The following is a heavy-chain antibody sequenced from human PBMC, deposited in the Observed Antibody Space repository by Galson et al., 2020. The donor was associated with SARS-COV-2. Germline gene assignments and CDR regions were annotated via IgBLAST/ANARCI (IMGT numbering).Heavy chain of an antibody. Sequence: SETLSLTCTVSGGSISSGDSYWSWIRQPPGKGLEWIGYIYYNGNTYYNPSLKSRVTISVDRSKNQFSLKLTSVTAADTAVYYCEQYQLLLGGFDPWGQGTLVTVSS. J-gene: IGHJ5*02. CDR1: GGSISSGDSY. CDR2: IYYNGNT. V-gene: IGHV4-30-4*01. CDR3: EQYQLLLGGFDP. D-gene: IGHD2-2*01.